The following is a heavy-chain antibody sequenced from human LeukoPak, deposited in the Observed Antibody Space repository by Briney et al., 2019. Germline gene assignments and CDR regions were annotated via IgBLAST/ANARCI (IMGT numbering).Heavy chain of an antibody. CDR3: ANPYYGSGSHDY. J-gene: IGHJ4*02. V-gene: IGHV3-48*03. CDR1: GFTFSSYE. CDR2: ISSSGSTI. Sequence: GGSLRLSCAASGFTFSSYEMNWVRQAPGKGLEWVSYISSSGSTIYYADSVKGRFTISRDNAKNSLYLQMNSLRAEDTAVYYCANPYYGSGSHDYWGQGALVTVSS. D-gene: IGHD3-10*01.